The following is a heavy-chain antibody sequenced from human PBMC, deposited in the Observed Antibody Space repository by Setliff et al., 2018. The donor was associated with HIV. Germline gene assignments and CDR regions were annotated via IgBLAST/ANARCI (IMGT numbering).Heavy chain of an antibody. CDR3: ARGPRYYDILTGYYKEGDWFDP. D-gene: IGHD3-9*01. CDR2: INHSGST. CDR1: GGSFSGYY. J-gene: IGHJ5*02. V-gene: IGHV4-34*01. Sequence: SETLSLTCAVYGGSFSGYYWSWIRQPPGKGLEWIGEINHSGSTNYNPSLKSRVTISVDTSKNQSSLKLSSVTAADTAVYYCARGPRYYDILTGYYKEGDWFDPWGQGTLVTVSS.